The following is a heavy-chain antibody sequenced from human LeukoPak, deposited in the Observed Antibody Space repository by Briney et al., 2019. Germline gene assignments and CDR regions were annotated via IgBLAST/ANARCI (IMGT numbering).Heavy chain of an antibody. J-gene: IGHJ4*02. D-gene: IGHD2-15*01. CDR1: GGTLSSYT. Sequence: SVKVSCKASGGTLSSYTISWVRQAPGQGLEWMGRIIPILGIANYAQKFQGGVTITADKSTSTAYMELSSLRSEDTAVYYCARDEGLGGSPDYWGQGTLVTVSS. CDR2: IIPILGIA. V-gene: IGHV1-69*04. CDR3: ARDEGLGGSPDY.